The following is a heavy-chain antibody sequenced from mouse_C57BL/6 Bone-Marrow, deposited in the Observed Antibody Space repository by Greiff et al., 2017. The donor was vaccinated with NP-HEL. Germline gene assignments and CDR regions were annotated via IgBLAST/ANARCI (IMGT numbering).Heavy chain of an antibody. J-gene: IGHJ2*01. CDR1: GYTFTDYE. CDR2: IDPETGGT. D-gene: IGHD1-1*01. CDR3: TRAFPHYYGSSPYYFDY. V-gene: IGHV1-15*01. Sequence: VQLQQSGAELVRPGASVTLSCKASGYTFTDYEMHWVKQTPVHGLEWIGAIDPETGGTAYNQKFKGKAILTADKSSSTAYMELRSLTSEDSAVYYCTRAFPHYYGSSPYYFDYWGQGTTLTVSS.